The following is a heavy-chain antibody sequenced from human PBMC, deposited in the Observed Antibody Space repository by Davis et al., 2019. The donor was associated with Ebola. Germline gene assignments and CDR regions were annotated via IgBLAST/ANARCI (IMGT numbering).Heavy chain of an antibody. J-gene: IGHJ4*02. V-gene: IGHV4-59*08. D-gene: IGHD6-6*01. CDR1: GGSFSGYY. CDR3: AGQGSSSVY. Sequence: SETLSLTCAVYGGSFSGYYWSWIRQPPGKGLEWIGYIYYSGSTNYNPSLKSRVTISVDTSKNQFSLKLSSVTAADTAVYYCAGQGSSSVYWGQGTLVTVSS. CDR2: IYYSGST.